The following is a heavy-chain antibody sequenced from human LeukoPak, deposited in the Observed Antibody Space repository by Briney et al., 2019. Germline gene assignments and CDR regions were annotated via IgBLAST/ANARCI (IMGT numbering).Heavy chain of an antibody. Sequence: SETLSLTCTVSGYSISSGYYRGWIRQPPGKGLEWIGSIYHSGSTYYNPSLKSRVTISVDTSKNQFSLKLSSVTAADTAVYYCARGLTLTKYCSSTSCSYFDYWGQGTLVTVSS. J-gene: IGHJ4*02. CDR3: ARGLTLTKYCSSTSCSYFDY. V-gene: IGHV4-38-2*02. D-gene: IGHD2-2*01. CDR2: IYHSGST. CDR1: GYSISSGYY.